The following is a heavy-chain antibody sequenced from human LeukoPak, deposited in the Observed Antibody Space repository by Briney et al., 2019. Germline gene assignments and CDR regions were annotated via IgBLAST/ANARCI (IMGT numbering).Heavy chain of an antibody. J-gene: IGHJ6*02. CDR3: ARAGIRGYSYGYPYYYGMDV. CDR2: IIPIFGTA. CDR1: GGTFSSYA. D-gene: IGHD5-18*01. V-gene: IGHV1-69*13. Sequence: SVKVSCKASGGTFSSYAISWVRQAPGQGLEWMGGIIPIFGTANYAQKFQGRVTITADESTSTAYMELSSLKSEDTAVYYCARAGIRGYSYGYPYYYGMDVWGQGTTVTVSS.